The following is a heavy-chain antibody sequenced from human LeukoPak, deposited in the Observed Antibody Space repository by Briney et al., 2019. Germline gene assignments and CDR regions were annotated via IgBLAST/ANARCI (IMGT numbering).Heavy chain of an antibody. V-gene: IGHV3-21*01. J-gene: IGHJ6*04. Sequence: GGSLRLSCAASGFSFSSYSMNWVRQAPGKGLEWVSSISSSSLYIYYADSVKGRFTISRDNAKNSLFLQMNSLRAEDTAVYYCARDIGRSGWFSMDVWGKGTTVTISS. CDR2: ISSSSLYI. CDR3: ARDIGRSGWFSMDV. CDR1: GFSFSSYS. D-gene: IGHD6-19*01.